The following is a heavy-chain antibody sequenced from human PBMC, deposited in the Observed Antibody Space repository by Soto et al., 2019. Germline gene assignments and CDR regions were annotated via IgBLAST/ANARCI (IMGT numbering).Heavy chain of an antibody. CDR1: GYTLTSYA. J-gene: IGHJ4*02. Sequence: QVQLVQSGAEEKKPGASVKVSCKASGYTLTSYATQWERQAPGQRLEWMGWINAGNGNTKYSQKFQGRDTITRDTSASTAYMELSSLRSEDTAVYYCARDVAAADYWGQGTLVTVCS. CDR2: INAGNGNT. CDR3: ARDVAAADY. V-gene: IGHV1-3*05. D-gene: IGHD6-13*01.